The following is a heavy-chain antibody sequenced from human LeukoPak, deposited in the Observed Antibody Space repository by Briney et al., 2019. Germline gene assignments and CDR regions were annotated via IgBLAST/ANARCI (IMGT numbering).Heavy chain of an antibody. CDR1: EFTFSSFG. D-gene: IGHD3-22*01. CDR2: IRYDGNNK. Sequence: GGSLRLSCAASEFTFSSFGMHWVRQAPGKRLEWVAFIRYDGNNKYYADSVRCRFTISRDNSKNTLYLEMNSLRAEDTAVYYCAKDQYYYDTSGYPIYWGQGTLVTASS. CDR3: AKDQYYYDTSGYPIY. V-gene: IGHV3-30*02. J-gene: IGHJ4*02.